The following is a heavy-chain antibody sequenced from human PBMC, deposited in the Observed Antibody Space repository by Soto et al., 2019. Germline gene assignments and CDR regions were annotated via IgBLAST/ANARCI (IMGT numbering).Heavy chain of an antibody. V-gene: IGHV3-23*01. D-gene: IGHD4-17*01. CDR2: ISGTGGSL. J-gene: IGHJ4*02. Sequence: EVQLLESGGGLVQPGGSLRLSCAASGFTFSSYAMSWVRQAPGKGLEWVSGISGTGGSLYFADSVKGRFTISRDNLKNALYLQMTSLRAEDTAVYYCAKSATTVATGNYFDYWGQGSLVTVSS. CDR3: AKSATTVATGNYFDY. CDR1: GFTFSSYA.